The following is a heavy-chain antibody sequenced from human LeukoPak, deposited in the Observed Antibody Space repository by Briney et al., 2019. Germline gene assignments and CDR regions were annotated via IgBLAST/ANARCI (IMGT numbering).Heavy chain of an antibody. Sequence: PSETLSLTCAVYGGSFSDHYWSWIRQPPGKGLEWIGKINHSGSTDHNPSLKSRVTISVDTSKHQFSLKLSSVTAADTAVYYCARPLVCSGGSCYFPDAFDIWGLGTMVTVSS. D-gene: IGHD2-15*01. CDR2: INHSGST. J-gene: IGHJ3*02. CDR3: ARPLVCSGGSCYFPDAFDI. CDR1: GGSFSDHY. V-gene: IGHV4-34*01.